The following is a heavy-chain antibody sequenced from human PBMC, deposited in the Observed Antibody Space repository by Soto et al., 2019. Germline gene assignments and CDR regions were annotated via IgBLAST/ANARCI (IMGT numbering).Heavy chain of an antibody. Sequence: QVQLVQSGAEVKKPGSSVKVSCKASGDTFSIYAINWVRQAPGQRLEWMGGIIPMFGTANYAQKFKGRVTITAGESTSTVYMELSSLRSEDTAVYYCARVGAAHYDDSSGYYSPLDYWGQGTLVIVSS. D-gene: IGHD3-22*01. CDR3: ARVGAAHYDDSSGYYSPLDY. CDR2: IIPMFGTA. CDR1: GDTFSIYA. V-gene: IGHV1-69*01. J-gene: IGHJ4*02.